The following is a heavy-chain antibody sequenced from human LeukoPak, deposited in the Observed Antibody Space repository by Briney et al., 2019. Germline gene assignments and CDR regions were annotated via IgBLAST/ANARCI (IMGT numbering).Heavy chain of an antibody. CDR1: GFTFSSYA. V-gene: IGHV3-30-3*01. CDR3: ARDFLYGSGSRQNLKY. Sequence: GGSLRLSCAASGFTFSSYAMHWVRQAPGKGLEWVAVISYDGSNKYYADSVKGRFTISRDNSKNTLYLQMNSLRAEDTAVYYCARDFLYGSGSRQNLKYWGPGTLVIVS. D-gene: IGHD3-10*01. CDR2: ISYDGSNK. J-gene: IGHJ4*02.